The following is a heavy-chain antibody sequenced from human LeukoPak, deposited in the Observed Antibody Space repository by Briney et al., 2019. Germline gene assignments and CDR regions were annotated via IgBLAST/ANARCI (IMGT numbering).Heavy chain of an antibody. Sequence: ASVKVSCKASGYTFTGYYMHWVRQAPGQGLEWMGWINPNSGGTNYAQKFQGWVTMTRDTSISTAYMELSRLRSDDTAVYYCASGGRSYYDFWSGYYSLGEYYYYGMDVWGQGTTVTVSS. D-gene: IGHD3-3*01. J-gene: IGHJ6*02. V-gene: IGHV1-2*04. CDR1: GYTFTGYY. CDR3: ASGGRSYYDFWSGYYSLGEYYYYGMDV. CDR2: INPNSGGT.